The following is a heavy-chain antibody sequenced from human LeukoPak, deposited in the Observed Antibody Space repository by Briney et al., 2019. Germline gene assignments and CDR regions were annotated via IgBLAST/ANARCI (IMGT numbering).Heavy chain of an antibody. D-gene: IGHD7-27*01. V-gene: IGHV3-74*01. Sequence: GGSLRLSCAAYGFTFSRYWMHWVRQAPGKGLVWVSRINTDGSSTSYADSVKGRFTISRDNAKNTLYLQMNSLRAEDTAVYYCALLTGDQSYWGQGTLVTVSS. J-gene: IGHJ4*02. CDR3: ALLTGDQSY. CDR2: INTDGSST. CDR1: GFTFSRYW.